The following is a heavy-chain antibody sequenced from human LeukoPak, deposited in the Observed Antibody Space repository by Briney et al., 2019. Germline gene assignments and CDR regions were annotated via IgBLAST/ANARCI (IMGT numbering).Heavy chain of an antibody. CDR1: DGSISSGGYY. J-gene: IGHJ4*02. V-gene: IGHV4-31*03. CDR3: ARGPYDFWSGYYTGYFDY. Sequence: SETLSLTCTVSDGSISSGGYYWSWIRQHPGKGLEWIGYIYYSGSTYYNPSLKSRVTISVDTSKNQFSLKLSSVTAADTAVYYCARGPYDFWSGYYTGYFDYWGQGTLVTVSS. CDR2: IYYSGST. D-gene: IGHD3-3*01.